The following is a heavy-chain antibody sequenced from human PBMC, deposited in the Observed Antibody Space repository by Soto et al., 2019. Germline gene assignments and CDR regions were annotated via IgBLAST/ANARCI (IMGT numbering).Heavy chain of an antibody. V-gene: IGHV3-23*01. CDR2: ISASGGST. J-gene: IGHJ5*02. D-gene: IGHD3-16*01. CDR3: AKDSVIIPIGWFDP. CDR1: GFTFNTYC. Sequence: EVQLLASGGGLVQPGGSLRLSCAASGFTFNTYCMSWVRQAPGKGVEWVSAISASGGSTKYADSVKGRFTISRDNSKNTLYLQMNSLRDEDTALYYCAKDSVIIPIGWFDPWGQGTLVTVSS.